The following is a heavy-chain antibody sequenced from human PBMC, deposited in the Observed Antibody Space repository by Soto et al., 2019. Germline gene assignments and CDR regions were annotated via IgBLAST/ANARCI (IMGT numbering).Heavy chain of an antibody. J-gene: IGHJ6*02. CDR2: IYHSGST. Sequence: AETLSLTCAVSGGSISSSNWWSWVRQPPGKGLEWIGEIYHSGSTNYNPSLKSRVTISVDKSKDQFSLKLSSVTAADTAVYYCAGDRVAVAAYGMDVWGQGTTVTVSS. V-gene: IGHV4-4*02. D-gene: IGHD6-19*01. CDR3: AGDRVAVAAYGMDV. CDR1: GGSISSSNW.